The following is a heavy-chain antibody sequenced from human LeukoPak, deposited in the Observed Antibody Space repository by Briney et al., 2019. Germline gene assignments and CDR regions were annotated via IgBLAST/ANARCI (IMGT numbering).Heavy chain of an antibody. J-gene: IGHJ3*02. D-gene: IGHD3-10*01. CDR3: ARGWDGGYYGSGSYEAFDI. CDR2: ISAYNGNT. V-gene: IGHV1-18*01. CDR1: GYTFTSYG. Sequence: ASVKVSCKASGYTFTSYGISWVRQAPGQGLEWMGWISAYNGNTNYAQKLRGRVTMTTDTSTSTAYMELRSLRSDDTAVYYCARGWDGGYYGSGSYEAFDIWGQGTMVTVSS.